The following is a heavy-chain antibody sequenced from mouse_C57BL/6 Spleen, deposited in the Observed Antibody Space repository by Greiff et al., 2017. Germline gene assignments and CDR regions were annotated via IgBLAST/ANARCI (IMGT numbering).Heavy chain of an antibody. J-gene: IGHJ3*01. CDR2: ISSGGSYT. CDR1: GFTFSSYG. CDR3: ARQGTTVVATRFAH. D-gene: IGHD1-1*01. V-gene: IGHV5-6*01. Sequence: VQLQQSGGDLVKPGGSLKLSCAASGFTFSSYGMSWVRPTPDKRLEWVATISSGGSYTYYPDSVKGRFTISRDNAKNTLYLQRSSLKSEDTAMYYCARQGTTVVATRFAHWSQGTLVTVSA.